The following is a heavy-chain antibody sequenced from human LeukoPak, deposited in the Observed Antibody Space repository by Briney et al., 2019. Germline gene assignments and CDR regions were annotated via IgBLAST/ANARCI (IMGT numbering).Heavy chain of an antibody. CDR2: IYYSGST. Sequence: SETLSLTCTVSGGSISSYYWSWIRQPPGKGLEWIGYIYYSGSTNYNPSLKSRVTISVDTSKNQFSLKLSSVTAADTAVYYCARSREGWSYYYYYMDVWGKGTTVTVSS. CDR1: GGSISSYY. J-gene: IGHJ6*03. V-gene: IGHV4-59*08. D-gene: IGHD2-15*01. CDR3: ARSREGWSYYYYYMDV.